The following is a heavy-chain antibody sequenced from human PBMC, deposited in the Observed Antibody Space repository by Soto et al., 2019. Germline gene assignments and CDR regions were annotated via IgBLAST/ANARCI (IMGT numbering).Heavy chain of an antibody. CDR3: AKKRGVRGGVAFDI. CDR1: GFTFDDYA. V-gene: IGHV3-9*01. J-gene: IGHJ3*02. Sequence: PLRLSCAASGFTFDDYAMHWVRQAPGKGLEWVSGISWNSGSIGYADSVKGRFTISRDNAKNSLYLQMNSLRAEDTALYYCAKKRGVRGGVAFDIWGQGTMVTVSS. D-gene: IGHD2-15*01. CDR2: ISWNSGSI.